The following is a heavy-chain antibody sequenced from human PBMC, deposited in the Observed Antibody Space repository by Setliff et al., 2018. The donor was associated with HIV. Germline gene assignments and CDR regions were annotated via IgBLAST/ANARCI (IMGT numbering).Heavy chain of an antibody. D-gene: IGHD3-10*01. CDR3: ARGVTLGRGVIAESPLYVMDV. CDR1: GGPFSDYF. J-gene: IGHJ6*03. CDR2: ISPSGGA. V-gene: IGHV4-34*01. Sequence: PSETLSLTCASFGGPFSDYFWTWLRQPPGKGLEWIGHISPSGGADYSPSLKTRAAISLVTSRSQIVLRLSSVAAADTATYHCARGVTLGRGVIAESPLYVMDVWGEGTPVTVSS.